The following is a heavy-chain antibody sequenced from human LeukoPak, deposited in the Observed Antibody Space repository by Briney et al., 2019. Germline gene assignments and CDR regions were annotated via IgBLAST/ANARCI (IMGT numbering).Heavy chain of an antibody. CDR3: ARGYRRDVVVPAATYFDY. Sequence: SETLSLTCTVSGGSISSYCWSWIRQPPGKGLEWIGYIYYSGSTNYNPSLKSRVTISVDTSKNQFSLKLSSVTAADTAVYYCARGYRRDVVVPAATYFDYWGQGTLVTVSS. J-gene: IGHJ4*02. CDR1: GGSISSYC. CDR2: IYYSGST. V-gene: IGHV4-59*01. D-gene: IGHD2-2*01.